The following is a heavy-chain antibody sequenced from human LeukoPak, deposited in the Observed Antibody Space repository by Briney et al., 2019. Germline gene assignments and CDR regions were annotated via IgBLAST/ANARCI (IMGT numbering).Heavy chain of an antibody. V-gene: IGHV3-48*03. D-gene: IGHD1-1*01. Sequence: PGGSLRLSCAASGFTFSSYEMSWIRQAPGKGLEWVSYISSSGSTIYYADSVKGRFTISRDNAKNSLYLQMNSLRAEDTAVYYCARVILDDLAPSSYWGQGTLVTVSS. CDR3: ARVILDDLAPSSY. CDR1: GFTFSSYE. CDR2: ISSSGSTI. J-gene: IGHJ4*02.